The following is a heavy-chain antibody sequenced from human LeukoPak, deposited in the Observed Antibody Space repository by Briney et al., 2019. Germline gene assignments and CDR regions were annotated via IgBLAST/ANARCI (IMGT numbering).Heavy chain of an antibody. J-gene: IGHJ4*02. CDR2: INWNGGST. D-gene: IGHD3-9*01. CDR3: ARGPNYDILTGYYNQYYFDY. CDR1: GFTFDDYG. V-gene: IGHV3-20*04. Sequence: GGSLRLSCAASGFTFDDYGTSWVRQAPGKGLEWVSGINWNGGSTGYADSVKGRFTISRDNAKNSLYLQMNSLRAEDTALYYCARGPNYDILTGYYNQYYFDYWGQGTLVTVSS.